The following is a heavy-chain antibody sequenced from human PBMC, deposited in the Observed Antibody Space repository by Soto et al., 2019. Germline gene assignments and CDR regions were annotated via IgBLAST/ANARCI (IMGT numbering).Heavy chain of an antibody. Sequence: GGSLRLSCAASGFTFSSYSMNWVRQAPGSGPEWVSYISSSSNSIYYADSVKGRFTISRDNSKNTLYLQMNSLRAEDTAVYYCAKDRGRDLAAAGPYYYYGMDVWGQGTTVTVSS. CDR3: AKDRGRDLAAAGPYYYYGMDV. J-gene: IGHJ6*02. CDR1: GFTFSSYS. CDR2: ISSSSNSI. D-gene: IGHD6-13*01. V-gene: IGHV3-48*01.